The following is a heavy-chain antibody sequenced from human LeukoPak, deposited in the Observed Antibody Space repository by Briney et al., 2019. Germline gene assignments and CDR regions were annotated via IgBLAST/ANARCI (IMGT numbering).Heavy chain of an antibody. CDR1: GYTFTTYY. D-gene: IGHD3-10*01. CDR2: INPSGGNT. Sequence: ASVKFSCKASGYTFTTYYIHWVRQAPGQGLEWMGMINPSGGNTAYAQKFQGRVTVTRDTSTSTVYMELSSLRSEDTAVYCCARGLGSGTYYGYWGQGTLVTVSS. CDR3: ARGLGSGTYYGY. J-gene: IGHJ4*02. V-gene: IGHV1-46*01.